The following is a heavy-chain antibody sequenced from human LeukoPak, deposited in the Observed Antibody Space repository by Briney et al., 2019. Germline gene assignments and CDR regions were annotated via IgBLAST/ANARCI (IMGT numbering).Heavy chain of an antibody. J-gene: IGHJ4*02. CDR1: GYTFTGYY. D-gene: IGHD2-15*01. V-gene: IGHV1-2*02. Sequence: ASVKVSCKASGYTFTGYYMHWVRQAPGQGLEWMGWINPNSGGTNYAQKFQGRVTVTRDTSISTAYMELSRLRSYDTAVYYCARDICSGGSCYSPTFDYWGQGTLVTVSS. CDR2: INPNSGGT. CDR3: ARDICSGGSCYSPTFDY.